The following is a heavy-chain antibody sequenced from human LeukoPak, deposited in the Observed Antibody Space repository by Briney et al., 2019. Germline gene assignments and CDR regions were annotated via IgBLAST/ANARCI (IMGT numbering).Heavy chain of an antibody. V-gene: IGHV3-13*01. Sequence: GGSLRLSCAASGFTFSSDDMHWVRQPTGKGLEWVSAIGVAGDTFYAGSVKGRFTIFRENAKNALFLQMNSLRAGDTAVYYCTRDRHGMDVWGQGTTVTVSS. CDR3: TRDRHGMDV. J-gene: IGHJ6*02. CDR1: GFTFSSDD. CDR2: IGVAGDT.